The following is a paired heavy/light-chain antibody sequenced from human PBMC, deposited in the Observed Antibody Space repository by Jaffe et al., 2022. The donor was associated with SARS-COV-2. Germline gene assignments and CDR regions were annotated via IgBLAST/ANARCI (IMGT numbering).Heavy chain of an antibody. V-gene: IGHV3-9*01. J-gene: IGHJ6*02. D-gene: IGHD3-3*01. CDR2: INWNSGRI. Sequence: EVQLVESGGGLVQPGRSLRLSCAASGFSFDDYAMHWVRQVPGKGLEWVSSINWNSGRIVYADSVKGRFTISRDNAKNSLFLQMNSLRTEDTALYYCAKALDLRFHYYGMDVWGQGTTVTVSS. CDR3: AKALDLRFHYYGMDV. CDR1: GFSFDDYA.
Light chain of an antibody. J-gene: IGLJ1*01. CDR2: RNN. V-gene: IGLV1-47*01. Sequence: QSVLTQPPSASGTPGQRVTISCSGSSSNIGENYLYWYQQLPGTAPKLLMYRNNQRPSGVPDRFSGSKSGTSASLAISGLRSEDEADYYCAAWDDSLSGYVFGIGTKVTVL. CDR1: SSNIGENY. CDR3: AAWDDSLSGYV.